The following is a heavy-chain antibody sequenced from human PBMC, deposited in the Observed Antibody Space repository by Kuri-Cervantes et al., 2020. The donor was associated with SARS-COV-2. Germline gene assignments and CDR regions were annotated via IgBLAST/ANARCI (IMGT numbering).Heavy chain of an antibody. Sequence: SVKVSCKASGGTFSSYAISWVRQAPGQGLEWMGWIIPIFGTANYAQKFQGRVTMTTDTSTSTAYMELRSLRSDDTAVYYCARGKDFWSGPGVNWFDPWGQGTLVTVSS. CDR1: GGTFSSYA. V-gene: IGHV1-69*05. CDR3: ARGKDFWSGPGVNWFDP. CDR2: IIPIFGTA. D-gene: IGHD3-3*01. J-gene: IGHJ5*02.